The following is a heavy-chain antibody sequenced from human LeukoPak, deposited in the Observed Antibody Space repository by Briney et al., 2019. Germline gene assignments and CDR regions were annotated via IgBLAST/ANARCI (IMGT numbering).Heavy chain of an antibody. CDR1: GGSFSGYY. D-gene: IGHD3-22*01. CDR2: INHSGST. J-gene: IGHJ4*02. V-gene: IGHV4-34*01. Sequence: PSETLSLTCAVYGGSFSGYYWSWIRQPPGKGLEWIGEINHSGSTNYNPSLKSRVTISVDTSKNQFSLKLSSVTAADTAVYYCARAGPRLITMIVEAPYYFDYWGQGTLVTVSS. CDR3: ARAGPRLITMIVEAPYYFDY.